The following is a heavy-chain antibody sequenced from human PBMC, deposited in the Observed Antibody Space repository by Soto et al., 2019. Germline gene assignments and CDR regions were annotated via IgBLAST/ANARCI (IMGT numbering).Heavy chain of an antibody. CDR1: GYTFTSYG. Sequence: ASVKVSCKASGYTFTSYGISWVRQAPGQGLEWMGWISAYNGNTSYAQKLQGRVTMTADTSTSTAYMELRSLRSDDTAVYYCARDLYRGRSYYYYYYGMDVWGQGTTVTVSS. J-gene: IGHJ6*02. CDR2: ISAYNGNT. CDR3: ARDLYRGRSYYYYYYGMDV. V-gene: IGHV1-18*04. D-gene: IGHD3-10*01.